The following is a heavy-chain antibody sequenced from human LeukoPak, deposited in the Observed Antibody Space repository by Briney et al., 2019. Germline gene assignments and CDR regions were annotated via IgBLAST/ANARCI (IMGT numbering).Heavy chain of an antibody. CDR3: AKVRVVFNWNYAYYFDS. J-gene: IGHJ4*02. CDR2: ISSLSGTL. CDR1: GLTFSSYS. D-gene: IGHD1-7*01. V-gene: IGHV3-48*01. Sequence: GGSLRLSCAASGLTFSSYSMNWVRQAPGKGLEWVSYISSLSGTLDYADSVKGRFTISRDNSKNTLYLQMNSLRVEDTAVYYCAKVRVVFNWNYAYYFDSWGQGTLVTVSS.